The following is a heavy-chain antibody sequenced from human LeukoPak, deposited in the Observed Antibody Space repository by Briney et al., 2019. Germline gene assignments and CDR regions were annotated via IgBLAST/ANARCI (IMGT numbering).Heavy chain of an antibody. CDR1: GFTFCDYA. J-gene: IGHJ4*02. Sequence: PGRSLRLSCTASGFTFCDYAMSWFRQAPGKGLEWVGFIRSKAYGGTTEYAASVKGRFTISRDDSKSIAYLQMTSLKHEDTAVYYCTRYYYYVWGSYRYPDPFDYWGQGTLVTVSS. CDR3: TRYYYYVWGSYRYPDPFDY. D-gene: IGHD3-16*02. CDR2: IRSKAYGGTT. V-gene: IGHV3-49*03.